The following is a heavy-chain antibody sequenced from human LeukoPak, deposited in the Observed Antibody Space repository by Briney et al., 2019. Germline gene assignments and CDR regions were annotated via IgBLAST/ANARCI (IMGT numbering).Heavy chain of an antibody. CDR3: VRDPAWGHWYFDL. D-gene: IGHD1-26*01. CDR2: IKTDGSET. Sequence: GGSLRLSCAASEFTFRAYGMHWVRQAPGKGLEWVGHIKTDGSETYYVDSLKGRFSISRDNTNNALYLQMNSLRVEDTAVYYCVRDPAWGHWYFDLWGRGTLVTVS. CDR1: EFTFRAYG. V-gene: IGHV3-7*03. J-gene: IGHJ2*01.